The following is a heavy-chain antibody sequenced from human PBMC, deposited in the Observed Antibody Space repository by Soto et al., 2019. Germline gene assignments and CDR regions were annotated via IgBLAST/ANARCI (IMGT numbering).Heavy chain of an antibody. Sequence: KTSETLSLTCAVSGGSISSSNWWSWVRQPPGKGLEWIGEIYHSGSTNYNPSLKSRVTISVDKSKNQFSLKLSSVTAADTAVYYCAREGVGGYCSSTSCSNWFDPWGQGTLVTVSS. CDR2: IYHSGST. V-gene: IGHV4-4*02. CDR1: GGSISSSNW. J-gene: IGHJ5*02. D-gene: IGHD2-2*01. CDR3: AREGVGGYCSSTSCSNWFDP.